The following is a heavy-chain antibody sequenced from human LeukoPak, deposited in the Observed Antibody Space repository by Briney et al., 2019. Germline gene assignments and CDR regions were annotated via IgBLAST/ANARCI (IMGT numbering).Heavy chain of an antibody. CDR2: ISWNSGSI. CDR3: ASEGEIGYGYLY. Sequence: PGGSLRLPCAASGFTFDDYAMHWVRQAPGKGLGWVSGISWNSGSIGYADSVKGRFTISRDNAKNSLYLQMNSLRVEDTAVYYCASEGEIGYGYLYWGQGTLVTDSS. V-gene: IGHV3-9*01. J-gene: IGHJ4*02. D-gene: IGHD5-18*01. CDR1: GFTFDDYA.